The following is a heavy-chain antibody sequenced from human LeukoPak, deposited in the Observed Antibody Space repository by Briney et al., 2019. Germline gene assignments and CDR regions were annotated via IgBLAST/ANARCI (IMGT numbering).Heavy chain of an antibody. CDR1: GYTFTSYG. V-gene: IGHV1-18*01. D-gene: IGHD3-22*01. CDR2: ISAYNGNT. J-gene: IGHJ5*02. Sequence: ASVKVSCKASGYTFTSYGISWVRQAPGQGLEWMGWISAYNGNTNYAQKLQGRVTMTTDTSTSTAYMELRSLRSEDTAVYYCARESYDSSGYYYVGWFDPWGQGTLVTVSS. CDR3: ARESYDSSGYYYVGWFDP.